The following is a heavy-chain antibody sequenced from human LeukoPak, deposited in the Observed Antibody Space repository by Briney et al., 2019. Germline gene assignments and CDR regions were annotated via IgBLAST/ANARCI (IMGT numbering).Heavy chain of an antibody. CDR2: IYTNGIT. CDR3: ARGVMTAIFAFDI. J-gene: IGHJ3*02. D-gene: IGHD2-21*02. CDR1: GDSISDYY. Sequence: SETLSPTCTVSGDSISDYYWSWIRQPAGKGLELIGRIYTNGITNYNPSLKSRVTTSVDTSKNQLPLRLSSVTAADTAVYYCARGVMTAIFAFDIWGQGTMVTVSS. V-gene: IGHV4-4*07.